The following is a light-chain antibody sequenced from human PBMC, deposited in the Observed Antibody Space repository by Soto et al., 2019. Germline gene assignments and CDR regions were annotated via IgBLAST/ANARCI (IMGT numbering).Light chain of an antibody. CDR3: QQSYSTPQYT. CDR2: DAS. J-gene: IGKJ2*01. Sequence: EVVLTQSPATLSLSPGDRATLSCRASETISSYLAWYHQKPGQAPRLLIYDASNRAAGIPARFSGSGSGTDFTLTISSLEPEDFATYYCQQSYSTPQYTFGPGTKLEIK. V-gene: IGKV3-11*01. CDR1: ETISSY.